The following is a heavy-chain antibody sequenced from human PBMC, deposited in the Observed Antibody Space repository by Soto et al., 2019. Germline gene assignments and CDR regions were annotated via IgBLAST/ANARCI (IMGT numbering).Heavy chain of an antibody. V-gene: IGHV3-48*03. Sequence: EVQLVESGGGLVQPGGSLRLSCAASGFTFSSYEMNWVRQAPGKGLEWVSYISSSGSTIYYADSVKGRFTISRDNAKNSLYLQMNSRRAEDTAVYYCARGYYYGSGSDYGMDVWGQGTTVTVSS. D-gene: IGHD3-10*01. CDR3: ARGYYYGSGSDYGMDV. J-gene: IGHJ6*02. CDR1: GFTFSSYE. CDR2: ISSSGSTI.